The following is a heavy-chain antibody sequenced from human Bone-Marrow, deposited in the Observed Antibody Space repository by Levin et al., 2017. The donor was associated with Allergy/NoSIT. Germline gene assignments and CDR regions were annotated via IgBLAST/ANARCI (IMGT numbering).Heavy chain of an antibody. CDR3: ARGQAYYYNYMDV. V-gene: IGHV1-69*06. Sequence: ASVKVSCKASGGIFRSYAISWVRQAPGQGLEWMGGITAIFDTANYAQKFQGRVTITADKSTSTVYMELNNLRSEDTAVYFCARGQAYYYNYMDVWGKGTTVTVSS. CDR1: GGIFRSYA. CDR2: ITAIFDTA. J-gene: IGHJ6*03.